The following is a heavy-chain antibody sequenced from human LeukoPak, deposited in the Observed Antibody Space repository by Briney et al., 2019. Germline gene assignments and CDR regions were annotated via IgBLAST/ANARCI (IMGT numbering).Heavy chain of an antibody. CDR1: GSSISTYY. CDR2: IYHSGST. D-gene: IGHD4-17*01. CDR3: ARVRGDYGDYYFDY. V-gene: IGHV4-59*01. Sequence: SETLSLTCTVSGSSISTYYWSWIRQPPGKGLEWIGYIYHSGSTNYNPSLKSRVTISVDTSKNQFSLKLSSVTAADTAVYYCARVRGDYGDYYFDYWGQGTLVTVSS. J-gene: IGHJ4*02.